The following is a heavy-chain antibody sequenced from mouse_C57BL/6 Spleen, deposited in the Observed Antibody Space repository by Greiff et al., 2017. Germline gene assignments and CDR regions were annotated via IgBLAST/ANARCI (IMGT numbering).Heavy chain of an antibody. CDR3: TGSIPWYSGYAMDY. CDR1: GFTFSNYW. CDR2: IRLKSDNYAT. D-gene: IGHD2-12*01. J-gene: IGHJ4*01. V-gene: IGHV6-3*01. Sequence: EVKLQESGGGLVQPGGSMKLSCVASGFTFSNYWMNWVRQSPEKGLEWVAQIRLKSDNYATHYAESVKGRFTISRDDSKSSVYLQMNNLRAEDTGIYYCTGSIPWYSGYAMDYWGQGTSVTVAS.